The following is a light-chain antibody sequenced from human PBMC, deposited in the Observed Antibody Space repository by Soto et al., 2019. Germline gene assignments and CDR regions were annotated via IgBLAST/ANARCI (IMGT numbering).Light chain of an antibody. CDR2: DAS. CDR1: QSVSSSN. CDR3: QQYGSSPFT. Sequence: EIVLTQSPGTLSLSPGERATLSCRASQSVSSSNLAWHQQKPGQAPSLLIFDASSRATGIPDRFSGSGSGTDFTLTISRLEPEDFAVYYCQQYGSSPFTFGPGTKVDIK. V-gene: IGKV3-20*01. J-gene: IGKJ3*01.